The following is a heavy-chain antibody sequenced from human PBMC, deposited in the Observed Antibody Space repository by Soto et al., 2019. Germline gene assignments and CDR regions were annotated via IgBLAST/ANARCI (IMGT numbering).Heavy chain of an antibody. CDR1: GYTFTSYA. Sequence: GASVKVSCKASGYTFTSYAMHWVRQAPGQRLEWMGWINAGNGNTKYSQKFQGRVTITRDTSASTAYMELSSLRSEDTAVYYCARAQYDILTGPSPDYYYYYYMDVWGKGTTVTVSS. CDR3: ARAQYDILTGPSPDYYYYYYMDV. D-gene: IGHD3-9*01. V-gene: IGHV1-3*01. J-gene: IGHJ6*03. CDR2: INAGNGNT.